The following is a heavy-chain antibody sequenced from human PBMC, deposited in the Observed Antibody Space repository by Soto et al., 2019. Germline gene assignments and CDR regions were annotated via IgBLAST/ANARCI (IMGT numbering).Heavy chain of an antibody. CDR1: GFTFSSYA. Sequence: PGGSLGLSCSVSGFTFSSYAMHWFRQAPGKGLEYVSSISSDGRITYCADSVKGRLTISRDNSKNTLYLQMSSLRPEDTAVYYCVKDRWVDYSGQGILVTVSS. CDR2: ISSDGRIT. J-gene: IGHJ4*02. CDR3: VKDRWVDY. D-gene: IGHD3-16*01. V-gene: IGHV3-64D*08.